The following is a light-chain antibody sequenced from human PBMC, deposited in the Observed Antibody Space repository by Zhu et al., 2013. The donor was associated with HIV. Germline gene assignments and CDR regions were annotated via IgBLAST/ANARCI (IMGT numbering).Light chain of an antibody. V-gene: IGKV3D-20*02. Sequence: EIVLRQSPGTLSLSPGERATLSCRATESVSSSYLAWYQQKFGQAPRLLIYGTSSRATGIPDRFSGSGSGTDFTLTINRLEPEDFAVYYCQQRSNWPSFGQGTKLEIK. CDR3: QQRSNWPS. J-gene: IGKJ2*01. CDR1: ESVSSSY. CDR2: GTS.